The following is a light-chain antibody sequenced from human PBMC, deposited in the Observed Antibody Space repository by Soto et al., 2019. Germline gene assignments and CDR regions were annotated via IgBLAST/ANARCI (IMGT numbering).Light chain of an antibody. J-gene: IGLJ1*01. Sequence: QSALTQPASVSGSPGQSITISFTGTSSDVGGYNYVSWYQQHPGKAPKLMIYDVSNRPSGVSNRFSGSKSGNTASLTISGLKAEDEADYYCSSYTSSSTRVFGTGTKVTVL. V-gene: IGLV2-14*01. CDR2: DVS. CDR3: SSYTSSSTRV. CDR1: SSDVGGYNY.